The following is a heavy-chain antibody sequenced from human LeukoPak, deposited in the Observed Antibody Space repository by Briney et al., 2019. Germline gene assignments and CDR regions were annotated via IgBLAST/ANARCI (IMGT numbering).Heavy chain of an antibody. J-gene: IGHJ4*02. Sequence: ASVKVSCKASGYTFTSYGISWVRQAPGQGLEWMGWISAYNGNTNYAQKLQGRVTMTTDTSTSTAYMELRSLRSDDTAVYYCARRYYDSSGYYLPAYYFDYWGQGTLVTVSS. CDR3: ARRYYDSSGYYLPAYYFDY. CDR1: GYTFTSYG. V-gene: IGHV1-18*01. CDR2: ISAYNGNT. D-gene: IGHD3-22*01.